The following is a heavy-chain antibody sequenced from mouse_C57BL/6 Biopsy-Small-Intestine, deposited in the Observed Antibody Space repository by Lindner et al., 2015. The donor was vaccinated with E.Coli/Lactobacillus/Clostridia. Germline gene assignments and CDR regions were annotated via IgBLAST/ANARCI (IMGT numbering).Heavy chain of an antibody. D-gene: IGHD2-4*01. CDR3: ARPSYDYDGVFGY. J-gene: IGHJ3*01. Sequence: VQLQESGPELVKPGAAVKISCKASGYAFGSSWMNWVKQRPGKGLEWVGRIYPGDGHTNYNGKFKDKATLTADKSSSTAYMQLSSLTSEDSAVYFCARPSYDYDGVFGYWGQGTLVTVSA. CDR2: IYPGDGHT. V-gene: IGHV1-82*01. CDR1: GYAFGSSW.